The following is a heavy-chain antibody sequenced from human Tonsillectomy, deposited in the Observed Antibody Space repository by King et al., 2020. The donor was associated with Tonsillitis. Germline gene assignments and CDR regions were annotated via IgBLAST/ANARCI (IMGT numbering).Heavy chain of an antibody. CDR1: GFTFSNYG. D-gene: IGHD3-16*01. J-gene: IGHJ2*01. Sequence: VQLVESGGGVVQPGRSLRLSCAASGFTFSNYGMHWVRQAPGKGLEWVALIAYDASYENYADSVKGRFAISRDNSKNKLYLEMNSLRVEDTAVYYCAYDGIGLSDWYFDLWGRGTLVTVSS. V-gene: IGHV3-30*18. CDR2: IAYDASYE. CDR3: AYDGIGLSDWYFDL.